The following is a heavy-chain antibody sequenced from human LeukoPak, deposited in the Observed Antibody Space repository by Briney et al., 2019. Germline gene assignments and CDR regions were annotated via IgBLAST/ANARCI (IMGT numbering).Heavy chain of an antibody. CDR3: ARSKDGYDYDYFDF. CDR2: IYYSGST. CDR1: GGSISSYY. D-gene: IGHD3-16*01. J-gene: IGHJ4*02. V-gene: IGHV4-59*01. Sequence: SETLSLTCTVSGGSISSYYWSWIRQPPGKGLEWIGYIYYSGSTNYNPPLKSRVTISVETSKNQFSLKLSSVTAADTAVYYCARSKDGYDYDYFDFWGQGTLVSVSS.